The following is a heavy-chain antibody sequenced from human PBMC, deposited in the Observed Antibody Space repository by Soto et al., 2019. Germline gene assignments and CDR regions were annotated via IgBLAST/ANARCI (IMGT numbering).Heavy chain of an antibody. J-gene: IGHJ3*01. V-gene: IGHV3-30*03. Sequence: QVQLVESGGGGVQPGRSLRLSCAVSGFTLSSYGMHWVRQAPGKGLEWVAVISEDESNKYYAGSVKGPFTISRDNSKNTLYLQMTGLRSDDTALYCSTTEADAFDVWGQGTMVTVSS. CDR3: TTEADAFDV. CDR2: ISEDESNK. CDR1: GFTLSSYG.